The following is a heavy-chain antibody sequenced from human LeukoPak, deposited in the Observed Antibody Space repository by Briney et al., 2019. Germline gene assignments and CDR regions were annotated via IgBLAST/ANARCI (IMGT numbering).Heavy chain of an antibody. CDR1: EFTFSSYS. V-gene: IGHV3-21*01. J-gene: IGHJ6*02. CDR3: ARDPTVPYYYYGMDV. CDR2: ISSSSSYI. Sequence: GGSLRLSCAASEFTFSSYSMNWVRQAPGKGLEWISSISSSSSYIYYADSVKGRFTISRDNAKNSLYLQMNSLRAEDTAVYYCARDPTVPYYYYGMDVWGQGTTVTVSS.